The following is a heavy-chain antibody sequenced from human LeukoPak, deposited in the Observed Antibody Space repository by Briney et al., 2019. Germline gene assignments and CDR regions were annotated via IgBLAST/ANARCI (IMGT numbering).Heavy chain of an antibody. D-gene: IGHD6-6*01. V-gene: IGHV5-51*01. J-gene: IGHJ4*02. Sequence: SLXXXXXGSGYSFTSYWIGXVRQMPGKGLXGMGIIYPGDSDTRYSPSFQGQVTISADKSISTAYLQWSSLKASDTAMYYCASAVYSSSSCFDYWGQGTLVTVSS. CDR1: GYSFTSYW. CDR2: IYPGDSDT. CDR3: ASAVYSSSSCFDY.